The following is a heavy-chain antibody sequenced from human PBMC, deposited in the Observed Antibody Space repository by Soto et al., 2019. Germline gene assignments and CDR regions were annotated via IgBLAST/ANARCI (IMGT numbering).Heavy chain of an antibody. Sequence: PSEKVSCKASGGTFSSYAISWVRQAPGQGLEWMGGIIPIFGTANYAQKLQGRVTITADESTSTAHMELSSLRSEDTAVYYCARVQESSSSVLEYYYSYYAMD. D-gene: IGHD6-6*01. CDR1: GGTFSSYA. CDR2: IIPIFGTA. V-gene: IGHV1-69*13. J-gene: IGHJ6*01. CDR3: ARVQESSSSVLEYYYSYYAMD.